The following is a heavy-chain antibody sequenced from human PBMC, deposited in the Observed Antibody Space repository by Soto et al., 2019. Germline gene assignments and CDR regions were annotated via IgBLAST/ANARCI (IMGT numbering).Heavy chain of an antibody. CDR1: GDSVSSNNAP. J-gene: IGHJ5*02. CDR2: TYYRSKWYN. Sequence: QVQLQQSGPGLVKPSQTLSLTCAISGDSVSSNNAPWNWIRQSPSRGLEWLGRTYYRSKWYNEYALYVKSRITINPDTSKNQFSLQLNSVTPEDTAVYYCARAQWMNWFDPWGQGTLVTVSS. D-gene: IGHD6-19*01. CDR3: ARAQWMNWFDP. V-gene: IGHV6-1*01.